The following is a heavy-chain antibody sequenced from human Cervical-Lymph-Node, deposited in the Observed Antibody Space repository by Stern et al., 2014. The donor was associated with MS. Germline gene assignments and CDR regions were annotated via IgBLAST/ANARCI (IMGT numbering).Heavy chain of an antibody. CDR1: GFTLSSFW. CDR3: GRGGSGSYFRVDY. D-gene: IGHD1-26*01. CDR2: IKRDGSEK. J-gene: IGHJ4*02. Sequence: EVQLVESGGGLVQPGGSLRLSCVASGFTLSSFWMSWVRQAPGKGLEWVSNIKRDGSEKYYVDSVKGRFTISRDNAKNSLYLQMNSLRGDDTAVYYCGRGGSGSYFRVDYWGQGTLVTVSS. V-gene: IGHV3-7*01.